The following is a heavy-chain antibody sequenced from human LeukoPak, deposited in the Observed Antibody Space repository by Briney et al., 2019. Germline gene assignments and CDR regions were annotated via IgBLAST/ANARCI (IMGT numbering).Heavy chain of an antibody. CDR3: ARSRGNYYDSSGYYSD. CDR2: ISAYNGNT. Sequence: ASVKVSCKASGYTFTSYGISWVRQAPGQGLEWMGWISAYNGNTNYAQKLQGRVTMTTDTSTSTAYMELRSLRSDDTAVYYCARSRGNYYDSSGYYSDWGQGTLVTVSS. V-gene: IGHV1-18*01. J-gene: IGHJ4*02. CDR1: GYTFTSYG. D-gene: IGHD3-22*01.